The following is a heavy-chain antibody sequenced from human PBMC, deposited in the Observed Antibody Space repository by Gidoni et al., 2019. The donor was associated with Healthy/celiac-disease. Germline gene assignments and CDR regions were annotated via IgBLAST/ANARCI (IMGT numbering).Heavy chain of an antibody. Sequence: QLQLQESGPGLVKPSETLSLTCPVSGGSISSSSYYWGWIRQPPGKGLEWIGSIYYSGSTYYNPSLKSRVTISVDTSKNQFSLKLSSVTAADTAVYYCVVRINGYPSYWGQGTLVTVSS. D-gene: IGHD6-13*01. CDR1: GGSISSSSYY. CDR2: IYYSGST. V-gene: IGHV4-39*01. CDR3: VVRINGYPSY. J-gene: IGHJ4*02.